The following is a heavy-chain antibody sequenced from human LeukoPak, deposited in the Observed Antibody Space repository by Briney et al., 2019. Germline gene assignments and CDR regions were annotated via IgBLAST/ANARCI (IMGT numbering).Heavy chain of an antibody. CDR1: GYIFSSYS. D-gene: IGHD6-19*01. CDR2: ISADSGNT. J-gene: IGHJ4*02. CDR3: VKESGAVFGPDYFDS. V-gene: IGHV1-18*01. Sequence: ASVKVSCKASGYIFSSYSISWVRQAPGQGLEWMGRISADSGNTNYAQMLQGRVTMTTDTSTSTAYMELRGLRSDDTAVYYCVKESGAVFGPDYFDSWGQGTLVTVSS.